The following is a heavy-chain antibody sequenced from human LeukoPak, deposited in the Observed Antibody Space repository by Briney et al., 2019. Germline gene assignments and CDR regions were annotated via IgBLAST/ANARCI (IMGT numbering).Heavy chain of an antibody. CDR2: INPSGGRP. CDR3: AREFTAMVTNAYDI. V-gene: IGHV1-46*01. CDR1: GYTFTSYY. Sequence: GASVKVSCKASGYTFTSYYIRSVRQSPGQQLEWMGIINPSGGRPSYPQKFQGRVTMTRDTSTSKVYMQLSSVRSEDTGLYYCAREFTAMVTNAYDIWGQGTMVTVSS. J-gene: IGHJ3*02. D-gene: IGHD5-18*01.